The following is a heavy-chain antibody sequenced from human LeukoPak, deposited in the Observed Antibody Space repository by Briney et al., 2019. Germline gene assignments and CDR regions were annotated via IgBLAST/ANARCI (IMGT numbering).Heavy chain of an antibody. CDR1: GGSISSYY. D-gene: IGHD2-2*01. V-gene: IGHV4-4*07. J-gene: IGHJ5*02. CDR2: IYTSGST. CDR3: ARDRLYCSSTSCSAWVDP. Sequence: SETLSLTCTVSGGSISSYYWSWIRQPAGKGLEWIGRIYTSGSTNYNPSLKSRVTMSVDTSKNQFSLKLSSVTAADTAVYYCARDRLYCSSTSCSAWVDPWGQGTLVTVSS.